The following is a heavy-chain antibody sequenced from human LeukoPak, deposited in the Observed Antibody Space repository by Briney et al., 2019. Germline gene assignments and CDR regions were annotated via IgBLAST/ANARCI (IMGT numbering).Heavy chain of an antibody. V-gene: IGHV4-4*02. J-gene: IGHJ4*02. CDR1: GGSISSSSW. D-gene: IGHD5-12*01. CDR3: ARLPFNSGYEYFDY. CDR2: IYHSGST. Sequence: SETLSLTCAVSGGSISSSSWWSWVRQPPGKGLEWIGEIYHSGSTNYNPSLKGRVTISVDKSKNQFSLKLSSVTAADTAVYSCARLPFNSGYEYFDYWGQGILVTVSS.